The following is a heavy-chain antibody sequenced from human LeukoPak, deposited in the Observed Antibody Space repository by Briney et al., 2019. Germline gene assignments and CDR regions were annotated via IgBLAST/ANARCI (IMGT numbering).Heavy chain of an antibody. CDR3: ATSTGYYGSGSLPPEGNWFDP. V-gene: IGHV4-4*02. Sequence: PSGTLSLTCAVSGGSISSSNWWSWVRQPPGKGLEWIGEIYHSGSTNYNPSLKSRVTISVDKSKNQFSLKLSSVTAADTAVYYCATSTGYYGSGSLPPEGNWFDPWGQGTLVTVSS. D-gene: IGHD3-10*01. CDR2: IYHSGST. CDR1: GGSISSSNW. J-gene: IGHJ5*02.